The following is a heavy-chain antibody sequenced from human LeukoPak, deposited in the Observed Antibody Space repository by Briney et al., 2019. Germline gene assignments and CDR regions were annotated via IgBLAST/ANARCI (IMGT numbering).Heavy chain of an antibody. V-gene: IGHV3-21*01. Sequence: PVGSLRLSCAASGFTFSSYSINWVRQAPGKGLEWFSSISSSSSYIYYADSVKGRFTISRDNAKSSLYLQMNSMRAEGTAVYYCARESYYDFGGGCCDASHWGQGTLVTVSS. D-gene: IGHD3-3*01. CDR3: ARESYYDFGGGCCDASH. CDR2: ISSSSSYI. CDR1: GFTFSSYS. J-gene: IGHJ1*01.